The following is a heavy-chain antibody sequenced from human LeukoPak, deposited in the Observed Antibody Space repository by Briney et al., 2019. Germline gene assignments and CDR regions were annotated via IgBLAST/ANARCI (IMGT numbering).Heavy chain of an antibody. CDR2: IHYSGST. D-gene: IGHD3-22*01. CDR1: GGSIRSSSYY. J-gene: IGHJ4*02. V-gene: IGHV4-39*01. Sequence: SETLSLTCTVSGGSIRSSSYYWGWIRQPPGKGLEWIGSIHYSGSTDYNPSLKSRVTISVETSKNQFSLKLSSVTAADTAVYYCARGPYYYDSSGYYWQWDYWGQGTLVTVSS. CDR3: ARGPYYYDSSGYYWQWDY.